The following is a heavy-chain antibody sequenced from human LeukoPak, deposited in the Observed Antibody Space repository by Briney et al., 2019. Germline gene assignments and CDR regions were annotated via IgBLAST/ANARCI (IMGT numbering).Heavy chain of an antibody. CDR2: MNPGSGNS. D-gene: IGHD3-22*01. CDR1: GYTFGSYD. V-gene: IGHV1-8*02. J-gene: IGHJ4*02. Sequence: ASVKVSCKASGYTFGSYDINWVRKATGQGLEWMGWMNPGSGNSGHAQRFQGRVTMTRDTSINTAYMELSGLRSEDTAVYYCARLSETAAYYYTSGYYYLGYWGQGTLATVDS. CDR3: ARLSETAAYYYTSGYYYLGY.